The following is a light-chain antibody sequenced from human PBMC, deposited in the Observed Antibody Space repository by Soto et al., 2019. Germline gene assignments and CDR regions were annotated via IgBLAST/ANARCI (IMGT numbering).Light chain of an antibody. CDR1: PSVSSY. Sequence: EIVLTQSPATLSLSPGEKATLSCRASPSVSSYLAWYHQKPGQAPRLLMFDASIRATGIPARFSGTGSETDFTLTISSLEPADFAGYYCQQRGHWPWTFAQGTKVEIK. CDR2: DAS. CDR3: QQRGHWPWT. J-gene: IGKJ1*01. V-gene: IGKV3-11*01.